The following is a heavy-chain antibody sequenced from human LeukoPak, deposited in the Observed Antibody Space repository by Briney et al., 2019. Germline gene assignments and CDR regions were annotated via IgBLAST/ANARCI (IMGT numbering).Heavy chain of an antibody. CDR2: IKEDGSEK. J-gene: IGHJ3*02. CDR3: AREFNIAVAGIYTGFDI. V-gene: IGHV3-7*03. CDR1: KFTFTNYW. D-gene: IGHD6-19*01. Sequence: GGSLRLSCAASKFTFTNYWMSWVRQAPGKGLEWVANIKEDGSEKRYVGSVKGRFTISRDNAKNSLYRQMNSLRADDTAVYYCAREFNIAVAGIYTGFDIWGQGTMVTVSS.